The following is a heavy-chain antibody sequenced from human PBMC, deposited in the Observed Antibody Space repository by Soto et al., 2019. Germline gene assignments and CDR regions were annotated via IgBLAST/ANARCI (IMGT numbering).Heavy chain of an antibody. D-gene: IGHD3-16*02. V-gene: IGHV4-39*01. J-gene: IGHJ3*02. Sequence: XGTLALTCIVSGGSISSSSYYGGWIRQPPGKGLEWIGSIYYSGSTYDNPSLKSRVTISVDTSKNQISLNLSSVTAADTAVYYCAKTHYDYVWGSYRPDAFDIWGQGTMVTVSS. CDR2: IYYSGST. CDR3: AKTHYDYVWGSYRPDAFDI. CDR1: GGSISSSSYY.